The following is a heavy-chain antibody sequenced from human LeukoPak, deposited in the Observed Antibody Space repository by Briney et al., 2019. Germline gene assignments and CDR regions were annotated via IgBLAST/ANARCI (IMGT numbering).Heavy chain of an antibody. J-gene: IGHJ6*04. Sequence: SETLSLTCTVSGGSISSYYWSWIRQPPGKGLEWIGYIYYSGSTNYNPSFKSRVTISVDTSKNQFSLKLSSVTAADTAVYYCARVPSYYDILTGYRYYYGMDVWGKGTTVTVSS. V-gene: IGHV4-59*01. CDR2: IYYSGST. CDR1: GGSISSYY. D-gene: IGHD3-9*01. CDR3: ARVPSYYDILTGYRYYYGMDV.